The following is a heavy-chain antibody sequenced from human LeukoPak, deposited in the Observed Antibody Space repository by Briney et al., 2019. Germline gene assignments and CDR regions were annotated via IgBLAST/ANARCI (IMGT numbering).Heavy chain of an antibody. J-gene: IGHJ4*02. D-gene: IGHD1-14*01. V-gene: IGHV3-53*01. CDR2: LYSDGNT. CDR3: ARGVEPLAANTLAY. CDR1: GFTVITND. Sequence: GRSLRLSCAAAGFTVITNDMSWVRQAPGKGLEWVSVLYSDGNTKYSDPVQGRFTISRDNSKKTLYLEMNSLSPDDTAVYYCARGVEPLAANTLAYWGQGSLVTVSS.